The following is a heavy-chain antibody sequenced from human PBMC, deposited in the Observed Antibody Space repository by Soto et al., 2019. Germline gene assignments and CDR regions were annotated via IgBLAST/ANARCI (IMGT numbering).Heavy chain of an antibody. CDR3: ARVAPTHFKSPIDY. CDR1: GFTFDDYA. CDR2: ISWNSGSI. J-gene: IGHJ4*02. Sequence: LRLSCAASGFTFDDYAMHWVRQAPGKGLEWVSGISWNSGSIGYADSVKGRFTISRDNAKNTLYLQMNSLRAEDTAVYYCARVAPTHFKSPIDYWGQGTLVTVSS. V-gene: IGHV3-9*01.